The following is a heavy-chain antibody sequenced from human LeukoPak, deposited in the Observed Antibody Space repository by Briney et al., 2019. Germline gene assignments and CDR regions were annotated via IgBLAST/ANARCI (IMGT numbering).Heavy chain of an antibody. D-gene: IGHD6-19*01. V-gene: IGHV4-59*08. J-gene: IGHJ4*02. Sequence: SETLSLTCTVSSGSISSYYWSWIRQPPGKGLEWIGYVYYSGSANYNPSLKSRVTISVDTSKNQFSLKLSSVTAADSAVYYCARAVAGTLVRFDYWGQGTLVTVSS. CDR2: VYYSGSA. CDR3: ARAVAGTLVRFDY. CDR1: SGSISSYY.